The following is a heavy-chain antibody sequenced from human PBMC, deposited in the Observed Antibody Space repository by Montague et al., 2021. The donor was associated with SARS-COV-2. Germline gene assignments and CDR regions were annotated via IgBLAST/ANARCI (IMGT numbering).Heavy chain of an antibody. D-gene: IGHD3-16*01. CDR1: GVSITSYY. Sequence: SETLSLTCNISGVSITSYYWSWVRQPAGKGLEWIGHIYASGSTNYSPSLKSRVRLSIDNPKNQFSLKLESLTAADTAVYYCVRDGGNWYYFDYWGQGALVTGAS. CDR3: VRDGGNWYYFDY. V-gene: IGHV4-4*07. J-gene: IGHJ4*02. CDR2: IYASGST.